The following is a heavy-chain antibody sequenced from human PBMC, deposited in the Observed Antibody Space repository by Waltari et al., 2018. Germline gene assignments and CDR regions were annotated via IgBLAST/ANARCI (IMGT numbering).Heavy chain of an antibody. Sequence: EVHLGESGGDLGQPWGVLGPSWRALRIHLLAPSIVCVPAAPGKGLEWVARIRNKANSYTTEYAASVRGRFSISRDDLKNSVYLQLNSLKPEDTALYYCARRAVPPLYYFDYWGQGTLVTVSS. CDR1: IHLLAPS. V-gene: IGHV3-72*01. D-gene: IGHD6-19*01. CDR2: IRNKANSYTT. J-gene: IGHJ4*02. CDR3: ARRAVPPLYYFDY.